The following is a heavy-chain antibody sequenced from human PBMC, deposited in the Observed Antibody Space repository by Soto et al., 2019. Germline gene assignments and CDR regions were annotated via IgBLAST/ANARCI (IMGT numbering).Heavy chain of an antibody. V-gene: IGHV3-13*01. CDR1: GFTFGSYD. D-gene: IGHD1-26*01. CDR3: ARVRKGELHFDY. Sequence: GGSLRLSCAASGFTFGSYDMHWVRQATGKGLEWVSAIGTAGDTYYPGSVKGRFTISRENAKNSFYLQMNSLRAGDTAVYYCARVRKGELHFDYWGQGTLVTSPQ. J-gene: IGHJ4*02. CDR2: IGTAGDT.